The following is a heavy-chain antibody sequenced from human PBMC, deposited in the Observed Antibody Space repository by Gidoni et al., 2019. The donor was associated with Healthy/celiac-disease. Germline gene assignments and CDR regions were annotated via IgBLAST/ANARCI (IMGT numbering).Heavy chain of an antibody. V-gene: IGHV3-23*01. J-gene: IGHJ4*02. D-gene: IGHD3-10*01. CDR3: AKDRGPAGYREDFDY. CDR2: ISGSGGST. CDR1: GFTFRSYA. Sequence: EVQLLESGGGLVQPGGYLSLSCAASGFTFRSYAMSCVRQAPGKGLEWVSAISGSGGSTYDADSVKGRFTISRDNSKNTLYLQMNSLRAEDTAVYYCAKDRGPAGYREDFDYWGQGTLVTVSS.